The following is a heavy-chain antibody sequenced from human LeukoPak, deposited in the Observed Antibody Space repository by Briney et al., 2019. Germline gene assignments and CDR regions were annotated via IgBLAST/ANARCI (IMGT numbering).Heavy chain of an antibody. J-gene: IGHJ4*02. CDR1: GGTFSSYA. CDR2: ISAYNGNT. Sequence: ASVKVSCKASGGTFSSYAISWVRQAPGQGLEWMGWISAYNGNTNYAQKLQGRVTMTTDTSTSTAYMELRSLRSDDTAVYYCARDQQWLVGSYFDYWGQGTLVTVSS. D-gene: IGHD6-19*01. V-gene: IGHV1-18*01. CDR3: ARDQQWLVGSYFDY.